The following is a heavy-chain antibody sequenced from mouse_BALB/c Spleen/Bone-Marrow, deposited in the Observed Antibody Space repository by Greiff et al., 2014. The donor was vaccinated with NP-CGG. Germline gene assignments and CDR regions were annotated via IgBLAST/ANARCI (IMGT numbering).Heavy chain of an antibody. D-gene: IGHD2-3*01. CDR3: ASNPGGRWLLRFAY. V-gene: IGHV3-1*02. Sequence: EVQLVESGPDLVKPSQSLSLTCTVTGYSITSGYSWHWIRQFPGNKLEWMGYIHYIGITNYNPSLESRISITRDTSKNQFFLHLNSVTTEDTATYYCASNPGGRWLLRFAYWGQGTLVTVSA. CDR1: GYSITSGYS. J-gene: IGHJ3*01. CDR2: IHYIGIT.